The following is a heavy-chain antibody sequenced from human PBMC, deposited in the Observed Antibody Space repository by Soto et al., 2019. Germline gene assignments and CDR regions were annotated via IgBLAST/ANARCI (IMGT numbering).Heavy chain of an antibody. CDR1: GDRVSRDSAT. J-gene: IGHJ5*02. CDR2: TYYRSKWYN. Sequence: PSQTLSLTCAISGDRVSRDSATWGWVRQSPSRGLEWLGRTYYRSKWYNDFAMFVKGRIAINPDTSKNQFSLHLNSVTPEDTAVYYCVRRGSWGAAFAPSGQGTLVTVSS. V-gene: IGHV6-1*01. CDR3: VRRGSWGAAFAP. D-gene: IGHD1-26*01.